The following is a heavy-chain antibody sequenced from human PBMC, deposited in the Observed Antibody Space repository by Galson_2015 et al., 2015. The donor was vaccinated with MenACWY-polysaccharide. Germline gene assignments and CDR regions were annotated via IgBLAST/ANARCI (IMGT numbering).Heavy chain of an antibody. CDR1: GFTFSNYG. J-gene: IGHJ4*02. CDR2: ISYNGRNQ. V-gene: IGHV3-30*18. CDR3: ANVAHVHLERRLGFDY. Sequence: SLRLSCAASGFTFSNYGMHWVRQAPGKGLEWVAIISYNGRNQYYADSVKGRFTISRDNSKNTLYLQMNSLRAEDTAVYYCANVAHVHLERRLGFDYWGQGTLVIVSS. D-gene: IGHD1-1*01.